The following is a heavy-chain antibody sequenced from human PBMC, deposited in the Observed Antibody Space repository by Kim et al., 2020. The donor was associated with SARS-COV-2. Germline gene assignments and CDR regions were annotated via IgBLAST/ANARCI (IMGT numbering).Heavy chain of an antibody. V-gene: IGHV3-33*06. CDR2: IWYDGSNK. CDR3: AKDMFAGMATIRTPFDY. Sequence: GGSLRLSCAASGFTFSSYGMHWVRQAPGKGLEWVAVIWYDGSNKYYADSVKGRFTISRDNSKNTLYLQMNSLRAEDTAVYYCAKDMFAGMATIRTPFDYWGQGTLVTVSS. CDR1: GFTFSSYG. D-gene: IGHD5-12*01. J-gene: IGHJ4*02.